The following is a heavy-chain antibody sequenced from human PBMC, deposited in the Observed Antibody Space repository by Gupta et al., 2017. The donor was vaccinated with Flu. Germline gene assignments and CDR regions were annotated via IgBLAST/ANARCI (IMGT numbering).Heavy chain of an antibody. V-gene: IGHV3-72*01. J-gene: IGHJ4*02. CDR3: AREGQTTISIDY. D-gene: IGHD5-24*01. Sequence: EVQLVESEGDLVPPGGSLTLPFVLSGFDHTAHYMDWVRQAPGEGLEWIGRSRNKINEYTTEYAASVKGRFTISRDDSKRVRYLEMSGLRSEDTAVYYCAREGQTTISIDYWGQGAQVTVS. CDR2: SRNKINEYTT. CDR1: GFDHTAHY.